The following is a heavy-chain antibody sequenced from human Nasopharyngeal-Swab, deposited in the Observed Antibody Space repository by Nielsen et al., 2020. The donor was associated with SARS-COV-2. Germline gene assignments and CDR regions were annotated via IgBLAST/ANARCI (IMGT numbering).Heavy chain of an antibody. D-gene: IGHD3-16*02. J-gene: IGHJ3*02. CDR2: INPNSGGT. CDR3: ARDREKYDYVWGSYRSDAFDI. Sequence: ASVKVSCKASGYTFTGYYMHWVRQAPGQGLEWMGWINPNSGGTNYAQKFQGRVTMTRDTSISTAYMELSRLRSEDTAVYYCARDREKYDYVWGSYRSDAFDIWGQRTMVTVSS. V-gene: IGHV1-2*02. CDR1: GYTFTGYY.